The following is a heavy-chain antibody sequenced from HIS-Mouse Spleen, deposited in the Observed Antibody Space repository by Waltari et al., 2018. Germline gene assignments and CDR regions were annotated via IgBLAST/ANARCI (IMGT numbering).Heavy chain of an antibody. V-gene: IGHV4-39*07. D-gene: IGHD6-13*01. CDR1: GGSISSSSYY. CDR3: AREIPYSSSWYDWYFDL. CDR2: IYYSGST. Sequence: QLQLQESGPGLVKPSETLSLTCTVSGGSISSSSYYWGWIRPPPGKGLEWIGSIYYSGSTYYKPSLKSRVTRSVDTSMNQCSRKLSSVTAADTAVYYCAREIPYSSSWYDWYFDLWGRGTLVTVSS. J-gene: IGHJ2*01.